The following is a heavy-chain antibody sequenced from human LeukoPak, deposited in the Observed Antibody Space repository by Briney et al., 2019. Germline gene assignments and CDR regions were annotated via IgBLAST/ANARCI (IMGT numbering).Heavy chain of an antibody. CDR1: GGSISNSNYY. CDR3: ARHSSYYDDSGSYYYFDS. V-gene: IGHV4-39*01. J-gene: IGHJ4*02. D-gene: IGHD3-22*01. Sequence: SETLSLTCIVTGGSISNSNYYWGWIRQPPGKGLEWIVSISYSGTIFSNPSLRSRVTKSVDTSRNQFSMKLSSVTAADTAVYYCARHSSYYDDSGSYYYFDSWGQGTLVTVSS. CDR2: ISYSGTI.